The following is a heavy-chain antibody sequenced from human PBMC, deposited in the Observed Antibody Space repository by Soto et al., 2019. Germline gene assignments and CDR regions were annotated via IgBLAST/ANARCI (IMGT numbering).Heavy chain of an antibody. D-gene: IGHD4-17*01. Sequence: QVQLQESGPRLVQPSETLSLTCSVSGGSVSSDSYYWSWIRQPPGAGLEWIGYIYFSGTTNYNPSLESRISILVDSSKNQFSLKLSSVTAADTAMYYCARSPDSGDYVDYWGQGTLVAVSS. V-gene: IGHV4-61*01. CDR2: IYFSGTT. CDR3: ARSPDSGDYVDY. J-gene: IGHJ4*02. CDR1: GGSVSSDSYY.